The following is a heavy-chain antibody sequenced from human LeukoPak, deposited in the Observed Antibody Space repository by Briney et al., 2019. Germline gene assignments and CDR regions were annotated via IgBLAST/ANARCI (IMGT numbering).Heavy chain of an antibody. CDR3: ARDYTTIVGIPGY. CDR2: INPNSGGT. D-gene: IGHD3-22*01. V-gene: IGHV1-2*06. J-gene: IGHJ4*02. CDR1: GYTFTGYY. Sequence: SVKVSCKASGYTFTGYYMHWVRQAPGQGLEWMGRINPNSGGTNYAQKFQGRVTMTRATSISTAYMELSRLRSDDTAVYYCARDYTTIVGIPGYWGQGTLVTVSS.